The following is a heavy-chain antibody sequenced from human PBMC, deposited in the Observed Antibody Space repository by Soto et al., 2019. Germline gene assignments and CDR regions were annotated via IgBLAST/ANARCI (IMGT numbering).Heavy chain of an antibody. J-gene: IGHJ5*02. CDR2: IWYDGSNK. Sequence: GGSLRLSRAASGFTLTRYCLHWVRQAPGKGLEWVAVIWYDGSNKYYADSVKGRFTISRDNSKNTLYLQMNSLRAEDTAVYYRAREFAEYFDWLLYGWFDPWGQGTLVTVSS. D-gene: IGHD3-9*01. CDR1: GFTLTRYC. V-gene: IGHV3-33*01. CDR3: AREFAEYFDWLLYGWFDP.